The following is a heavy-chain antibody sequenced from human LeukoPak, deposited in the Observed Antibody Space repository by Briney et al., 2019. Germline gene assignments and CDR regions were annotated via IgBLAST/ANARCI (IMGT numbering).Heavy chain of an antibody. D-gene: IGHD4-17*01. CDR1: GFTFDDYA. J-gene: IGHJ4*02. CDR2: ISWNSGSI. Sequence: GGSLRLSCAASGFTFDDYAMHWVRHAPGKGLEWVSGISWNSGSIGYADSVKGRFTISRDNAKNSLYLQMNSLRAEDTAVYYCAREGRYGDYYFDYWGQGTLVTVSS. CDR3: AREGRYGDYYFDY. V-gene: IGHV3-9*01.